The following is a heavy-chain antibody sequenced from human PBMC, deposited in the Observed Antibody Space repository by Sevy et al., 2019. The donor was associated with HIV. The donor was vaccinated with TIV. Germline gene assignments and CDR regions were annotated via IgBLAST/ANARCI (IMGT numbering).Heavy chain of an antibody. CDR1: GGSISSYY. CDR3: ARETALSSSSWYYYYYYMDV. D-gene: IGHD6-13*01. Sequence: SETLSLTCTVSGGSISSYYWSWIRQPAGKGLEWIGRIYTSGSTNYNPSLMSRVTMSVDTSKNQFSLKLSSVTAADTAVYYCARETALSSSSWYYYYYYMDVWGKGTTVTVSS. CDR2: IYTSGST. V-gene: IGHV4-4*07. J-gene: IGHJ6*03.